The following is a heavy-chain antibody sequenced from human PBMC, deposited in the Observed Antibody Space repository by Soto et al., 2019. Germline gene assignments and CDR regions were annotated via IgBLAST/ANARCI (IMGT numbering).Heavy chain of an antibody. V-gene: IGHV3-48*01. CDR3: ARAPGYGDIDY. J-gene: IGHJ4*02. CDR1: GFTFSSYG. CDR2: ISSDGTT. Sequence: PGGSLRLSCAASGFTFSSYGMNWVRQVPVKGLEWVSHISSDGTTYYADSVKGRFTISRDNARNSLYLQMNSLIVEDTAVYYCARAPGYGDIDYWGRGTLVTVSS. D-gene: IGHD3-10*01.